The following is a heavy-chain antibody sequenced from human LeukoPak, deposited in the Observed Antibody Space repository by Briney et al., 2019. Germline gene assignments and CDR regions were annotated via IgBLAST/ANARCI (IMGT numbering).Heavy chain of an antibody. V-gene: IGHV3-23*01. CDR3: EKGPGDSGGGGYYFAY. CDR2: ISGSGGST. J-gene: IGHJ4*02. CDR1: GFTFSSYA. Sequence: GGSLRLSCAASGFTFSSYAMSWVRQAPGKGLEWVSAISGSGGSTYYADSVKGRFTISRDNSKNTLYLQMNSRRAEDRALYYCEKGPGDSGGGGYYFAYGGQGTLATVSS. D-gene: IGHD1-14*01.